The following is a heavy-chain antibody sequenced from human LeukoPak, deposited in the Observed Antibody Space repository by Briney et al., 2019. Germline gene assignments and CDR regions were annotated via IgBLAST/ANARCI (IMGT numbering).Heavy chain of an antibody. CDR3: VKWRAVAGYAH. J-gene: IGHJ4*02. CDR2: ISRNGGST. CDR1: GFTFSSYA. V-gene: IGHV3-64D*06. D-gene: IGHD6-19*01. Sequence: GRSLRLSCSASGFTFSSYAMDWVRQAPGRGLEYVSAISRNGGSTYYADSVKGRFTISRDNSKNTLYLQMSSLRAEDTAVHYCVKWRAVAGYAHWGQGTLVTVSS.